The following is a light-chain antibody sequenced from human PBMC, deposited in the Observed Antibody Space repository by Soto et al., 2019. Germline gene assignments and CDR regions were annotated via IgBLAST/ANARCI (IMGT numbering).Light chain of an antibody. Sequence: EIVLTQSPGSLSLSPGERATLSCRASQSVDSSFFAWYQKKPGQAPRLLIYGASKRATCIPDKFSGSGSGTDFTLPISRLEPEDFAVYYCQQYVSSVTFGEGTKVEIK. CDR3: QQYVSSVT. J-gene: IGKJ1*01. CDR2: GAS. V-gene: IGKV3-20*01. CDR1: QSVDSSF.